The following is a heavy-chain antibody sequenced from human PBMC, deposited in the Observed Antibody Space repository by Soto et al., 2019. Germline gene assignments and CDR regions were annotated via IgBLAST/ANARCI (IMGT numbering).Heavy chain of an antibody. CDR2: MNAGVGNT. CDR1: GYTFTEYL. D-gene: IGHD5-18*01. J-gene: IGHJ4*02. V-gene: IGHV1-3*03. CDR3: ARATGHTFGSLNY. Sequence: APLKVYRKASGYTFTEYLLHWVSKTPGQRLEWMGWMNAGVGNTLYSQKFQGRITITRDTSASTAYMELNSLKSEDMAIYYCARATGHTFGSLNYWGPGTLVTFSS.